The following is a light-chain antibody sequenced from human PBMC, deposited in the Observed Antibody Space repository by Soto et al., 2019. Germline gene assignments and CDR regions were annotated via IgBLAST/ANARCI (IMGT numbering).Light chain of an antibody. V-gene: IGKV2-28*01. CDR2: LGS. CDR3: MQALQTPWT. CDR1: QSLLHSIGYNY. J-gene: IGKJ1*01. Sequence: DIAMTQSPLSLPVTPGEPASISCRSSQSLLHSIGYNYLDWYLQKPGQSPQLLIYLGSDRASGVPDRFSGSGSGTDITLKISRVEAEDVGLYYCMQALQTPWTFGQGTKVEIK.